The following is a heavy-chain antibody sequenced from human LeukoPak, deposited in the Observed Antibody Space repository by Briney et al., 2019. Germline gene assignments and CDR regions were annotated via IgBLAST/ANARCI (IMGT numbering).Heavy chain of an antibody. CDR2: ISYDGSNK. CDR1: GFTFSSYG. Sequence: PGGSLRLSCAASGFTFSSYGMHWVRQAPGKGLEWVAVISYDGSNKYYADSVKGRFTISRDNSKNTLYLQMNSLRAEDTAVYYCAKDLLGQWLVYSYYFDYWGQGTLVTVSS. J-gene: IGHJ4*02. V-gene: IGHV3-30*18. CDR3: AKDLLGQWLVYSYYFDY. D-gene: IGHD6-19*01.